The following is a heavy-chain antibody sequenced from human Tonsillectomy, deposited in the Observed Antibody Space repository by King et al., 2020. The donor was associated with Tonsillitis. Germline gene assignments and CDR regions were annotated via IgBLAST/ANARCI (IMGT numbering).Heavy chain of an antibody. CDR2: INPNSGGT. CDR1: GYTFTGYY. CDR3: ARESSRPDYGDYEGGFDP. D-gene: IGHD4-17*01. Sequence: VQLVQSGAEVKKPGASVKVSCKASGYTFTGYYIHWVRQAPGQGLEWMGWINPNSGGTNYAQKFLGRVTMTRDTSISTAYMELSRLRSDDTAVYYCARESSRPDYGDYEGGFDPWGQGTLVTVSS. V-gene: IGHV1-2*02. J-gene: IGHJ5*02.